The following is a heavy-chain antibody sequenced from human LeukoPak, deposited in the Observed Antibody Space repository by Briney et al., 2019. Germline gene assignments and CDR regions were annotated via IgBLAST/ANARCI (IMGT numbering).Heavy chain of an antibody. CDR1: GGTFSSYA. CDR2: IIPILGTA. Sequence: GASVKVSCKASGGTFSSYAISWVRQAPGQGLEWMGGIIPILGTANYAQKFQGRVTITADESTSTAYMELSSLRSEDTAVYYCVWDCSSTSCYTWRAFDIWGQGTMVTVSS. CDR3: VWDCSSTSCYTWRAFDI. J-gene: IGHJ3*02. D-gene: IGHD2-2*02. V-gene: IGHV1-69*13.